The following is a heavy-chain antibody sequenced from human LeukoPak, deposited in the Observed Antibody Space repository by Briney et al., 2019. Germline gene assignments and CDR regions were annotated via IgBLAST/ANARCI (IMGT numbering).Heavy chain of an antibody. CDR2: INPNSGGT. CDR3: ARDQSIAAAGTPNDY. CDR1: GYTFTGYY. Sequence: VASVTVSCKASGYTFTGYYMHWVRQAPGQGLEWMGWINPNSGGTNYAQKFQGRVTMTRDTSISTAYMELSRLRSDDTAVYYCARDQSIAAAGTPNDYWSQGTLVTVSS. V-gene: IGHV1-2*02. J-gene: IGHJ4*02. D-gene: IGHD6-13*01.